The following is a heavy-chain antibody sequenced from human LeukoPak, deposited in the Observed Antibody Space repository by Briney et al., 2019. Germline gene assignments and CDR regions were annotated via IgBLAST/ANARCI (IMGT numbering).Heavy chain of an antibody. CDR3: ASRYPGPTVTTSYYYYGMDV. V-gene: IGHV7-4-1*02. Sequence: GASVKVSCKASGYTFTSYAMNWVRQAPGQGLEWMGWINTNTGNPTYAQGFTGRFVFSLDTSVSTAYLQISSLKAEDTAVYYCASRYPGPTVTTSYYYYGMDVWGQGTTVTVSS. J-gene: IGHJ6*02. CDR1: GYTFTSYA. D-gene: IGHD4-11*01. CDR2: INTNTGNP.